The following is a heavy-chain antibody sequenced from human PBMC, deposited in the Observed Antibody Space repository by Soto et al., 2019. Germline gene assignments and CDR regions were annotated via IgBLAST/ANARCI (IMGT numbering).Heavy chain of an antibody. CDR2: IYYSWST. CDR1: GGSVNNADYF. D-gene: IGHD4-17*01. CDR3: ARDADYGGSRGGMDV. V-gene: IGHV4-31*03. J-gene: IGHJ6*02. Sequence: QVRLEESGPGLVKPSETLSLICSVSGGSVNNADYFWSWIRQHPENGLQWIGYIYYSWSTRYNPSFKTRATLSIDTSKNQFSLRLNSVTVADTAVYFCARDADYGGSRGGMDVWGRGTTVTVSS.